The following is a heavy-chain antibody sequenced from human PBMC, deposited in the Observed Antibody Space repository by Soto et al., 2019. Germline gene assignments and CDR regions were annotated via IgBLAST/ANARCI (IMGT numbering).Heavy chain of an antibody. D-gene: IGHD3-3*01. J-gene: IGHJ4*02. V-gene: IGHV3-23*01. Sequence: EVQLLESGGGLVQPGGSLRLSCAASGFTFSSYAMSWVRQAPGKGLEWVSAISGSGGSTYYADSVKGRFTISRDNSKNTLYLQMNSLRAEDTAVYYCAKGDYDFWSGYYIVSYYFAYWGQGTLVTVSS. CDR3: AKGDYDFWSGYYIVSYYFAY. CDR2: ISGSGGST. CDR1: GFTFSSYA.